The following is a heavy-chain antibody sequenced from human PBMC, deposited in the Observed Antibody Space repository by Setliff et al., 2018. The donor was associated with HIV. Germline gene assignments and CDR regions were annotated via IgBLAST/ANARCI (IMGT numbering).Heavy chain of an antibody. CDR2: IVVGSGNT. CDR1: GFTFISSA. J-gene: IGHJ4*02. CDR3: ATLPTRNSGYSYYFDH. D-gene: IGHD5-12*01. Sequence: SVKVSCKASGFTFISSAMQWVRQARGRRLEWIGWIVVGSGNTNYAQKFQERVTITRDMSTRTTYMELSNLRSEDTAVYYCATLPTRNSGYSYYFDHWGQRISVTVSS. V-gene: IGHV1-58*02.